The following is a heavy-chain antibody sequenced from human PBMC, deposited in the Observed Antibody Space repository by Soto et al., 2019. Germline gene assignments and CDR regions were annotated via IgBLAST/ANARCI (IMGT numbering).Heavy chain of an antibody. CDR3: ARKSYYYYGMDV. Sequence: SETLSLTCTVSGGSISSSSYYWGWIRQPPGKGLEWIGSIYYSGSTYYNPSLKSRVTISVDTSKNQFSLKLSSVTAADTAVYYCARKSYYYYGMDVWGQGTTVTVSS. V-gene: IGHV4-39*01. CDR1: GGSISSSSYY. J-gene: IGHJ6*02. CDR2: IYYSGST.